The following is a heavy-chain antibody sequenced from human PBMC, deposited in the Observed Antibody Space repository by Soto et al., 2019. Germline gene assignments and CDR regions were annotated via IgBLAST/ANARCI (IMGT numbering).Heavy chain of an antibody. CDR3: ARDRGRLDY. Sequence: EVQLVESGGGLVQPGGSLRLSCAASGFTFSSFGMNWVRQAPGKGLEGVANIKQDGSEKDYVDSVKGRFTISRDNAKNSLYLQMNSLRAEDTAVYYCARDRGRLDYWGQGTLVTVSS. CDR2: IKQDGSEK. V-gene: IGHV3-7*01. D-gene: IGHD5-12*01. J-gene: IGHJ4*02. CDR1: GFTFSSFG.